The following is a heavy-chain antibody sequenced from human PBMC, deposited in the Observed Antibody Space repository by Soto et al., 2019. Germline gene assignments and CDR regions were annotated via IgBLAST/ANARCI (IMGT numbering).Heavy chain of an antibody. CDR2: ISYDGIDK. D-gene: IGHD5-12*01. CDR3: AKDLREMATIRPDY. Sequence: QVQLVESGGGVVQPGRSLRLSCAASGFTFSRFGIHWVRQAPGKGLEWVAVISYDGIDKNYADSVKGRFTISRENSKNMVYLQMNSLRAEDTAVYYCAKDLREMATIRPDYWGQGSLVTVSS. V-gene: IGHV3-30*18. CDR1: GFTFSRFG. J-gene: IGHJ4*02.